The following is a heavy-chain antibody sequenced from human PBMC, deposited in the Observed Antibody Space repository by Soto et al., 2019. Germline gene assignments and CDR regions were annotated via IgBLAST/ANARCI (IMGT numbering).Heavy chain of an antibody. V-gene: IGHV4-31*03. Sequence: SETLSLTCTVSGGSIRSGGYYWSWIRQHPGKGLEWIGYIYYSGSTYYNPSLKSRVTISVDTSKNQFSLKLSSVTAADTAVYYRARKNGVLDAFDTWGQGTMVT. J-gene: IGHJ3*02. CDR1: GGSIRSGGYY. CDR3: ARKNGVLDAFDT. D-gene: IGHD4-17*01. CDR2: IYYSGST.